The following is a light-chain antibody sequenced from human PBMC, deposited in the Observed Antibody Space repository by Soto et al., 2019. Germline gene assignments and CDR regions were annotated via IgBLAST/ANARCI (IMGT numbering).Light chain of an antibody. CDR1: SSNIATNH. Sequence: QSVLTQPPSVSGTPGQGVTISCSGGSSNIATNHVYWYQWLPAPAPNLVIFSNTIRPPRVPDRFSGSKSGASSSQVISGLRSEDEADYFCASWDDTLCGLVFGGGTQLTVL. V-gene: IGLV1-47*02. CDR2: SNT. CDR3: ASWDDTLCGLV. J-gene: IGLJ3*02.